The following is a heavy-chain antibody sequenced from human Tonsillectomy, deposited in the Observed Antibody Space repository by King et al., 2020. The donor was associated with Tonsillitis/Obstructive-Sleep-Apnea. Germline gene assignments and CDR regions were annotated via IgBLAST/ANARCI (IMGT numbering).Heavy chain of an antibody. D-gene: IGHD2-15*01. Sequence: VQLVESGGGLVQPGGSLRLSCAASGFTFSSYSMNWVRQAPGKGLEWVPYISSSSSTIYYADSVKGRFTISRDNAKNSLYLQMNSLRDEDTAVYYCARTAYCSGGSCYFFDYWGQGTLVTVSS. CDR1: GFTFSSYS. V-gene: IGHV3-48*02. CDR2: ISSSSSTI. CDR3: ARTAYCSGGSCYFFDY. J-gene: IGHJ4*02.